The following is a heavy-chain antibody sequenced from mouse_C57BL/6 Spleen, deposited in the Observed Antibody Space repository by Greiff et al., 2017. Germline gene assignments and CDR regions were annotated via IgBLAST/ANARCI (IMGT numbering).Heavy chain of an antibody. V-gene: IGHV1-9*01. CDR3: ARPLLYYYGSSYGFAY. J-gene: IGHJ3*01. D-gene: IGHD1-1*01. CDR1: GYTFTGYW. CDR2: ILPGSGST. Sequence: QVQLQQSGAELMKPGASVKLSCKATGYTFTGYWIEWVKQRPGHGLEWIGEILPGSGSTNYNEKFKGKATFTADTSSNTAYMQLSSLTTEDSAIXYCARPLLYYYGSSYGFAYWGQGTLVTVSA.